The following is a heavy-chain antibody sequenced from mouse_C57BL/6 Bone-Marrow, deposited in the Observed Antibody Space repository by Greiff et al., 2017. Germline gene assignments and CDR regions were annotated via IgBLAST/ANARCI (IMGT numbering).Heavy chain of an antibody. J-gene: IGHJ4*01. CDR1: GFSFNTYA. CDR3: VRQGNYVYYAMDY. D-gene: IGHD2-1*01. CDR2: IRSKSNNYAT. V-gene: IGHV10-1*01. Sequence: EVMLVESGGGLVQPKGSLKLSCAASGFSFNTYAMNWVRQAPGKGLEWVARIRSKSNNYATYYADSVKDRFTISRDDSESMLYLQMNNLKTEDTAMYYCVRQGNYVYYAMDYWGQGTSVTVSS.